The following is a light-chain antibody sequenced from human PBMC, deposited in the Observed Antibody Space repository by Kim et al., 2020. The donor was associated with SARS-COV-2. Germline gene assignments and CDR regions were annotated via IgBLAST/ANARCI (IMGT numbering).Light chain of an antibody. CDR3: QQCDSSTDT. CDR2: GTS. CDR1: QSGIGTW. Sequence: LAPGETSTPASGPGQSGIGTWLAWYQQKPGKAPRLLIYGTSTRATGIAYRFSGSGSGTDFTLTISRLEPEDFAVYYCQQCDSSTDTFGQGTKLEI. V-gene: IGKV3-20*01. J-gene: IGKJ2*01.